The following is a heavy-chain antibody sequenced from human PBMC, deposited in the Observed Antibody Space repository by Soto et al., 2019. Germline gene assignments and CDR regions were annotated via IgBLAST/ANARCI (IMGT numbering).Heavy chain of an antibody. J-gene: IGHJ4*02. D-gene: IGHD4-17*01. Sequence: QVQLQESGPGLVKPSGTLSLTCAVSGASISTSHWWSWVRQPPGKGLEWVGEIYHSGSTNYNPSLKRRVTISVDKSSNQFSLWLSSVTAADTAVYYCARGDYGDYRSAFDYWGQGTLVTVSS. CDR3: ARGDYGDYRSAFDY. CDR2: IYHSGST. V-gene: IGHV4-4*02. CDR1: GASISTSHW.